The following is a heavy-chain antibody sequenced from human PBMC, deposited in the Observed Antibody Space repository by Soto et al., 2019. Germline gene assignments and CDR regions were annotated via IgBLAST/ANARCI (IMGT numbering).Heavy chain of an antibody. V-gene: IGHV1-69*13. CDR1: GGTFSSYA. Sequence: SVKVSCKASGGTFSSYAISGVRQAPGQGLEWMGGIIPIFGTANYAQKFQGRVTITADESTSRAYMELRSLRSEDTAVYYCASERSGFSPPYYFDYWGQGTLVTVSS. J-gene: IGHJ4*02. CDR2: IIPIFGTA. CDR3: ASERSGFSPPYYFDY. D-gene: IGHD3-22*01.